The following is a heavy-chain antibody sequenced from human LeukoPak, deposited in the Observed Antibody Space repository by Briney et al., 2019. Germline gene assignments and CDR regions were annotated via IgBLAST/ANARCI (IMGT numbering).Heavy chain of an antibody. CDR2: VSGDGTGT. J-gene: IGHJ6*02. D-gene: IGHD2-21*02. V-gene: IGHV3-43*02. CDR3: AKDKVTVLAEFYYLYGMDV. Sequence: GGSLRLSCVASGFTFDDYAMHWVRKAPGKGLEWVSLVSGDGTGTDYADSVKGRFTISRDNSKNCLYLQMDSLSTEDSALYYCAKDKVTVLAEFYYLYGMDVWGQGTTVTVSS. CDR1: GFTFDDYA.